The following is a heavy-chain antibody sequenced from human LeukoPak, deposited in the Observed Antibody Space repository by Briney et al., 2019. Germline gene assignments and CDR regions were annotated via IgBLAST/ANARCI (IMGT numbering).Heavy chain of an antibody. Sequence: SETLSLTCAVSGYSISSGYYWGWIWQPPGKRLEWIVSIYRSGTTYYNPSLKSRVTISVDTSKNQFSLKLSSVTAADTAVYYCARGPAANFNYWGQGTLVTVSS. CDR1: GYSISSGYY. CDR3: ARGPAANFNY. CDR2: IYRSGTT. J-gene: IGHJ4*02. D-gene: IGHD2-2*01. V-gene: IGHV4-38-2*01.